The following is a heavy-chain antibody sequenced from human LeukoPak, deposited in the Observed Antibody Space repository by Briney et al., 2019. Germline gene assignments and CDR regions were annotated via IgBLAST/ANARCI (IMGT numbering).Heavy chain of an antibody. CDR1: GYSFTGFY. Sequence: ASVKVSCKASGYSFTGFYMYWVRQAPGQGLEWMGWFNPNSGGTNYAQKFQGRVTMTRDTSLSTAYMELSGLRSDDTAVYYCARRHYNAMDVWGQGTTVTVSS. J-gene: IGHJ6*02. CDR2: FNPNSGGT. CDR3: ARRHYNAMDV. V-gene: IGHV1-2*02.